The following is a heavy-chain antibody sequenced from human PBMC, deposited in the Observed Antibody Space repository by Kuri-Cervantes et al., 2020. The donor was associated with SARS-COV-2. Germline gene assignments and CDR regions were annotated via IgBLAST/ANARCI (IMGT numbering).Heavy chain of an antibody. CDR3: ARSYTAMDLRLLAYYYYGMDV. Sequence: GGSLRLSCAASGFTVSSNHMSWVRQAPGKGLEWVAVISYDGSNKYYADSVKGRFTISRDNSKNTLYLQMNSLRAEDTAVYYCARSYTAMDLRLLAYYYYGMDVWGQGTTVTVSS. D-gene: IGHD5-18*01. CDR2: ISYDGSNK. CDR1: GFTVSSNH. V-gene: IGHV3-30-3*01. J-gene: IGHJ6*02.